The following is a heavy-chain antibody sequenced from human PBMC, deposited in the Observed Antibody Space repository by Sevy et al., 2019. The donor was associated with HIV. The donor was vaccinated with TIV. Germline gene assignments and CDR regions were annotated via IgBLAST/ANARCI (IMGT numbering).Heavy chain of an antibody. J-gene: IGHJ4*02. V-gene: IGHV1-2*02. CDR2: INPNSGGK. CDR3: ARITGTKNFDY. CDR1: GYTFTGYY. Sequence: ASVKVSCKASGYTFTGYYMHWVRQAPGQGLEWMGWINPNSGGKNYAQKFQGRVTMTRDTSISTAYMELSRLRSDDTAVYYCARITGTKNFDYWGQGTLVTVSS. D-gene: IGHD4-17*01.